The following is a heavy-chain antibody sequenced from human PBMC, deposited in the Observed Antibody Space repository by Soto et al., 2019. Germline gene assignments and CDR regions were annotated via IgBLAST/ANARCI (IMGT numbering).Heavy chain of an antibody. Sequence: SETLSLTCAVYGGSFSGYYWSWIRQPPGKGLEWIGEINHSGSTNYNPSLKSRVTISVDTSKNQFSLKLSSVTAADTAVYYCARGFSGSYHWYFDLWGRGALVTVSS. J-gene: IGHJ2*01. D-gene: IGHD1-26*01. CDR2: INHSGST. CDR3: ARGFSGSYHWYFDL. CDR1: GGSFSGYY. V-gene: IGHV4-34*01.